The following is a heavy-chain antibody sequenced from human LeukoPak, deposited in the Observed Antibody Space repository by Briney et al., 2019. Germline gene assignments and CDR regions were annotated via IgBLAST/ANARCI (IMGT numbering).Heavy chain of an antibody. V-gene: IGHV3-7*01. CDR3: ARDLYRIVVVPHYFDY. CDR1: KFTISNYW. Sequence: GGSLRLSCTASKFTISNYWMTWVRQAPGKGLEWVANIKQDGSEKYYVDSVKGRFTISRDNAKNSLYLQMNSLRAEDTAVYYCARDLYRIVVVPHYFDYWGQGTLVTVSS. D-gene: IGHD3-22*01. J-gene: IGHJ4*02. CDR2: IKQDGSEK.